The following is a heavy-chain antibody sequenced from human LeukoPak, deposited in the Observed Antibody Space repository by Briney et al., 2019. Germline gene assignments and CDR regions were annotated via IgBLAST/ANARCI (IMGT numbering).Heavy chain of an antibody. Sequence: PGGSLRLSCAASGFTFSSYAMSWVRQAPGKGLEWVANIKEDGSELHYVDSVKGRFTISRDNAKNSLYLQMNSLRAEDTAVYYCARGSSGSFDYWGQGALVPVSS. CDR3: ARGSSGSFDY. J-gene: IGHJ4*02. CDR2: IKEDGSEL. D-gene: IGHD1-26*01. V-gene: IGHV3-7*03. CDR1: GFTFSSYA.